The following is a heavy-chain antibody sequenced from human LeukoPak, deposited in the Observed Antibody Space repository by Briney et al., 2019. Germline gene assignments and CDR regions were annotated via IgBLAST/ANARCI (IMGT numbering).Heavy chain of an antibody. CDR2: ISGSSSTI. J-gene: IGHJ6*03. CDR1: GFSFRTYT. D-gene: IGHD3-10*01. CDR3: AREGYYGSGLYYYYYMDV. Sequence: GGSLRLSCAASGFSFRTYTMNWVRQAPGKGLEWVSYISGSSSTIYYADSVKGRFTISRDNATNSLYLQMNSLRAEDTAVYYCAREGYYGSGLYYYYYMDVWGKGTTVTVSS. V-gene: IGHV3-48*01.